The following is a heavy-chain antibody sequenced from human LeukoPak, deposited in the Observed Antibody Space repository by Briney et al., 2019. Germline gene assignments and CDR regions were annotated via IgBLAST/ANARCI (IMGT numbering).Heavy chain of an antibody. Sequence: PGGSLRLSCAASGFTFGSYAMSWVRQAPGKGLEWVSAISGSGGSTYYADSVKGRLTISRDNSKNTLYLQMNSLRAEDTAVYYCAREVRGYYYDSSGYEFLHYYYMDVWGKGTTVTVSS. D-gene: IGHD3-22*01. CDR3: AREVRGYYYDSSGYEFLHYYYMDV. J-gene: IGHJ6*03. CDR2: ISGSGGST. CDR1: GFTFGSYA. V-gene: IGHV3-23*01.